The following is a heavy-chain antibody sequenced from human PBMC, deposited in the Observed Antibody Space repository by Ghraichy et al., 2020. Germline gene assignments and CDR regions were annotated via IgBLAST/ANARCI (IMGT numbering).Heavy chain of an antibody. Sequence: GESLNISCAASGFTFSSYSMNWVRQAPGKGLEWVSYISSSSSTIYYADSVKGRFTISRDNAKNSLYLQMNSLRDEDTAVYYCAREGGYCSGGSCYFRYYYDYMDVWREGTTVTVYS. CDR1: GFTFSSYS. CDR3: AREGGYCSGGSCYFRYYYDYMDV. J-gene: IGHJ6*03. D-gene: IGHD2-15*01. CDR2: ISSSSSTI. V-gene: IGHV3-48*02.